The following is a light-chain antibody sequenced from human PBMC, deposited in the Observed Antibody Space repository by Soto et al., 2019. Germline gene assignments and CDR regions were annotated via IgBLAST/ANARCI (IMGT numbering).Light chain of an antibody. V-gene: IGKV3-20*01. CDR2: GAL. Sequence: IVLTQSPGPLSLSPGERATLSCWASQTVSSRFLAWYQQKPGQAPRLLIYGALSRATGMPDWCCCCGSWTQFTLTICSLRSEDCAVYYCQYYGSSHRRFGRGTK. CDR3: QYYGSSHRR. CDR1: QTVSSRF. J-gene: IGKJ1*01.